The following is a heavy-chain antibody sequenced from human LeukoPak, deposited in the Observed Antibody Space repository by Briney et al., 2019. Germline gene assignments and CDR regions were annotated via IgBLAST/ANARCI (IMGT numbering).Heavy chain of an antibody. Sequence: SETLSLTCTVSGGSISSSSYYWGWIRQPPGKGLEWIGSIYYSGSTYYNPSLKSRVTISVDTSKNQFSLKLSSVTAADTAVYYCAKKNPYQKNYSYGRAVWAKGTPAPFPS. CDR2: IYYSGST. V-gene: IGHV4-39*01. D-gene: IGHD2-2*01. CDR3: AKKNPYQKNYSYGRAV. CDR1: GGSISSSSYY. J-gene: IGHJ6*04.